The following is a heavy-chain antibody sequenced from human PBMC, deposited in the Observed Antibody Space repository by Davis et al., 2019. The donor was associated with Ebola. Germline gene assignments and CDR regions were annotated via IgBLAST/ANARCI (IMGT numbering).Heavy chain of an antibody. CDR1: GFTFSSYS. CDR3: ARDTPYYDILTEAFDI. Sequence: GESLKISCAASGFTFSSYSMNWVRQAPGKGLEWVSSISSSSSYIYYADSVKGRFTISRDNAKNSLYLQMNSLRAEDTAVYYCARDTPYYDILTEAFDIWGQGTMVTVSS. V-gene: IGHV3-21*04. J-gene: IGHJ3*02. CDR2: ISSSSSYI. D-gene: IGHD3-9*01.